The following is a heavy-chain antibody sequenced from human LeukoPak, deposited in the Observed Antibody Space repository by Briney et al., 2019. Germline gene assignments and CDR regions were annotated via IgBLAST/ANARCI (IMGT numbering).Heavy chain of an antibody. V-gene: IGHV5-51*01. Sequence: GESLKISSQGSGYRFTDSRMGWVRQMAGKGLACMGIIYPRDSDTRYRASFQVQLTISADRSTSTASLRWSSVKASHNAIYYCARHIVSGTSSFYAFDLWGQGTMVTVSS. J-gene: IGHJ3*01. CDR1: GYRFTDSR. D-gene: IGHD1-7*01. CDR2: IYPRDSDT. CDR3: ARHIVSGTSSFYAFDL.